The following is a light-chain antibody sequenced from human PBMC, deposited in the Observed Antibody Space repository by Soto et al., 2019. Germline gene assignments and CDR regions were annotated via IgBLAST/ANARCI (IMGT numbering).Light chain of an antibody. J-gene: IGLJ3*02. CDR1: SSDVGTYNY. Sequence: QSVLTQPPSASGSPGQSVTISCTGSSSDVGTYNYVSWYQQHPGKPPKLMIYEVSERPSGVPDRFSGSKSGNTASLTVSGLQAEDEADYFCSSYVGNNNLLFGGGTQLIVL. CDR2: EVS. V-gene: IGLV2-8*01. CDR3: SSYVGNNNLL.